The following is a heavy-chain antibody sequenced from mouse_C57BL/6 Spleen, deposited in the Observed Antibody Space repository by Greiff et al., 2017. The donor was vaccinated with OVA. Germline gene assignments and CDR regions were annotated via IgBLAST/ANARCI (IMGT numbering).Heavy chain of an antibody. J-gene: IGHJ3*01. Sequence: VKVVESGPELVKPGASVKISCKASGYTFTDYYINWVKQRPGQGLEWIGWIFPGSGSTYYNEKFKGKATLTVDKSSSTAYMLLSSLTSEDSAVYFCARSGSYYGSRYVAYWGQGTLVTVSA. CDR2: IFPGSGST. CDR1: GYTFTDYY. CDR3: ARSGSYYGSRYVAY. D-gene: IGHD1-1*01. V-gene: IGHV1-75*01.